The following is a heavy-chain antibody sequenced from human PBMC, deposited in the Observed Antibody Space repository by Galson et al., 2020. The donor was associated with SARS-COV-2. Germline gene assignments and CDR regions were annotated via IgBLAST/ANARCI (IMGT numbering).Heavy chain of an antibody. V-gene: IGHV4-34*01. Sequence: SQTLSLTCAVYGGSISGDYWTWIRQPPGKGLEWIGEVNHSGSTNYNPSHKSRVTMSLDMSKNHFSLNLSSATAADTAVYYCARGVMGGSGTYSGLDVWGQGTTVTVSS. J-gene: IGHJ6*02. CDR1: GGSISGDY. CDR3: ARGVMGGSGTYSGLDV. D-gene: IGHD3-10*01. CDR2: VNHSGST.